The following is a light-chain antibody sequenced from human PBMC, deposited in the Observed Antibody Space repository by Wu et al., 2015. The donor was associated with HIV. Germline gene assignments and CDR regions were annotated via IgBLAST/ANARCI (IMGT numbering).Light chain of an antibody. Sequence: DVQMTQSPSSLSASVGDTVSIHCRTGQNITDYLHWYQHRPPKAPKLLVYAASHLPRGVPSRFTGSVSGTQFTLTIAGLQPEDLGTYYCQQTSTASWTFGHGTKLDI. CDR2: AAS. CDR1: QNITDY. J-gene: IGKJ1*01. CDR3: QQTSTASWT. V-gene: IGKV1-39*01.